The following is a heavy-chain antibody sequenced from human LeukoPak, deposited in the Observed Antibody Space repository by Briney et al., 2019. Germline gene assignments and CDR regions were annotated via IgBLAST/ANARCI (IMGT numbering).Heavy chain of an antibody. CDR1: GFTFDSYA. CDR2: ISGGSEDT. J-gene: IGHJ4*02. Sequence: GGSLRLSCTAPGFTFDSYAMSWVRQAPGKGLEWVSSISGGSEDTYYADSVKGRFTISRDNSKNTLYLQMNSLRAEDTAVYYCANQYTAVAGTGLDYWGQGTLVTVSS. D-gene: IGHD6-19*01. CDR3: ANQYTAVAGTGLDY. V-gene: IGHV3-23*01.